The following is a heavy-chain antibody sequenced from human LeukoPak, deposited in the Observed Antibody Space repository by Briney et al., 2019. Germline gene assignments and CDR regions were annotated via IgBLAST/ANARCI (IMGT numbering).Heavy chain of an antibody. D-gene: IGHD3-22*01. J-gene: IGHJ4*02. CDR2: ISFDGTDA. CDR3: AKGTTGNYYDSSGSDY. Sequence: GGSLRLPCAASGFTFSSYAIHWVRQAPGKGLEWVAVISFDGTDAFYADSVKGRFTISRDNSKNTLYLQMNSLGADDTAVYYCAKGTTGNYYDSSGSDYWGQGTLVTVSS. V-gene: IGHV3-30*04. CDR1: GFTFSSYA.